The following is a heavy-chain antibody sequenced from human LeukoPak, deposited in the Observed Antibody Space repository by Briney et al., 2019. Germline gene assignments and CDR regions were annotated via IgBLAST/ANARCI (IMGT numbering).Heavy chain of an antibody. CDR2: IKQDGSEK. V-gene: IGHV3-7*01. D-gene: IGHD2-15*01. CDR1: GFTFSSYW. J-gene: IGHJ4*02. CDR3: ARETSYCSGGSCYWRRFDY. Sequence: PGGSLRLSCAASGFTFSSYWMSWVRQAPGKGLEWVANIKQDGSEKYYVDSVKGRFTISRDNAKNSLYLQMNSLRAEDTAVYYCARETSYCSGGSCYWRRFDYWGQGTLVTVSS.